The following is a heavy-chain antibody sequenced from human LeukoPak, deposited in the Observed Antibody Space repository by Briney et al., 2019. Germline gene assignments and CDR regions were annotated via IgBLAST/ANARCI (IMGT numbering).Heavy chain of an antibody. D-gene: IGHD3-3*01. Sequence: GGSLRLSCEASGFTFSRYWMSWVRQAPGKGLEWVANIKQDGSEKNYVDSVKGRFTISRDNAKNSLYLQSNSLRAEDTAVYYCARVMYDFWSGYYFDYWGQGTLVTVSS. J-gene: IGHJ4*02. CDR3: ARVMYDFWSGYYFDY. CDR1: GFTFSRYW. CDR2: IKQDGSEK. V-gene: IGHV3-7*01.